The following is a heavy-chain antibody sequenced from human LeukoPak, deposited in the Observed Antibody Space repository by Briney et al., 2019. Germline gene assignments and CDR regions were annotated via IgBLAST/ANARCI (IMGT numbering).Heavy chain of an antibody. J-gene: IGHJ6*02. CDR1: GFSFSRFK. CDR2: ISPDSDTI. D-gene: IGHD3-10*01. Sequence: GGSLRLSCAASGFSFSRFKMNWVRQAPGKGLDWVSYISPDSDTIYYADSVKGRFTVSRDNAKNSLSLQMSSLRAEDTAVYYCARVRFRDLLSLNHDMDVWGQGTTVTVSS. CDR3: ARVRFRDLLSLNHDMDV. V-gene: IGHV3-48*01.